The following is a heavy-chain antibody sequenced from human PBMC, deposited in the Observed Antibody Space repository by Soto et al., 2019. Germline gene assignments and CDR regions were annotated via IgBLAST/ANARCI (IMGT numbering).Heavy chain of an antibody. CDR1: GYTFTSYY. V-gene: IGHV1-2*04. CDR2: INPNSGGT. Sequence: ASVKVSCKASGYTFTSYYMHWVRQAPGQGLEWMGWINPNSGGTNYAQKFQGWVTMTRDTSISTAYMELSRLRSDDTAVYYCARDPQTAYYYDSSGPTKSWFDPWGQGTLVTVSS. J-gene: IGHJ5*02. D-gene: IGHD3-22*01. CDR3: ARDPQTAYYYDSSGPTKSWFDP.